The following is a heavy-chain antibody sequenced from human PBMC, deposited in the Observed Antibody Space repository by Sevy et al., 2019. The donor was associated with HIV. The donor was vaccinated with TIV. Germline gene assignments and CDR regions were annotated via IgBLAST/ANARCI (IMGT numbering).Heavy chain of an antibody. CDR3: ARGYSGRYGYYYCAMDV. Sequence: GGSLRLSCAASGFIFNRFWMSWVRQAPGKGLEWVANIKQDGSEKYYVDSVTGRFTISRDSAKNSLYLQMNRLRVEDTAVYYCARGYSGRYGYYYCAMDVWGQGTTVTVSS. J-gene: IGHJ6*02. CDR2: IKQDGSEK. V-gene: IGHV3-7*01. D-gene: IGHD6-19*01. CDR1: GFIFNRFW.